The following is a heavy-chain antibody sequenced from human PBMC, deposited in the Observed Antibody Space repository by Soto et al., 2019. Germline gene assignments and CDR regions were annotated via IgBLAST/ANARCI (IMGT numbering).Heavy chain of an antibody. D-gene: IGHD3-10*01. J-gene: IGHJ4*02. CDR3: ARDYYNSGRFDR. CDR2: IYSSGDP. CDR1: GGSISSSY. V-gene: IGHV4-59*01. Sequence: QAQLQESGPGLVKPSETLSLTCTVSGGSISSSYWSWIRQPPGKGLEWIGYIYSSGDPNYNPSLKSRVTISVDTAKNQFSLRLSSVTAADTAVYYCARDYYNSGRFDRRGQGTLVTVSS.